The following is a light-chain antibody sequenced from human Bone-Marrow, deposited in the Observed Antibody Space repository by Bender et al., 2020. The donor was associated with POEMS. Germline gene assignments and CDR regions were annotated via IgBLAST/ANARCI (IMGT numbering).Light chain of an antibody. V-gene: IGLV2-14*03. Sequence: QSALTQPPSASGSPGQSITISCTGTSSDVGGYNYVSWYQHHPGKAPKLMIYDVTNRPSGVSDRFSGSKSGNTASLTISGLQTEDEAAYYCQSYDKSLSGSVVFGGGTRLTVL. J-gene: IGLJ2*01. CDR3: QSYDKSLSGSVV. CDR1: SSDVGGYNY. CDR2: DVT.